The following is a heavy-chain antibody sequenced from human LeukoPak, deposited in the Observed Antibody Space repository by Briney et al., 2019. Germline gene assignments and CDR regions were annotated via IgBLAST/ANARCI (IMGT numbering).Heavy chain of an antibody. CDR3: ARGGYNWNSGYFDL. Sequence: PSETLSLTCTVSGGSISSYYWSWIRQPAGKGLEWIGRMYTSGSTNYNPSLKSRVTMSVDTSKTQFSLKLSSVTAADTAVYYCARGGYNWNSGYFDLWGRGTLVTVSS. D-gene: IGHD1/OR15-1a*01. V-gene: IGHV4-4*07. J-gene: IGHJ2*01. CDR2: MYTSGST. CDR1: GGSISSYY.